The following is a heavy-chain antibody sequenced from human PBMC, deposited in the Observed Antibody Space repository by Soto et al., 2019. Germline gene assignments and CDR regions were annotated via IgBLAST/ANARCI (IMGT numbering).Heavy chain of an antibody. CDR3: AKEPNPLPHSSSWHDYFDY. CDR1: GFTFSSYA. D-gene: IGHD6-13*01. CDR2: ISGSGGST. J-gene: IGHJ4*02. Sequence: GGSLRLSCAASGFTFSSYAMSWVRQAPGKGLEWVSAISGSGGSTYYADSVKGRFTISRDNSKNTLYLQMNSLRAEDTAVYYCAKEPNPLPHSSSWHDYFDYWGQGTLVTVSS. V-gene: IGHV3-23*01.